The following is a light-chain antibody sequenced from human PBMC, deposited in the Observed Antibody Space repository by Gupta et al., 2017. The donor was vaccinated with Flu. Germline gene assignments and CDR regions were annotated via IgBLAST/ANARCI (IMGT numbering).Light chain of an antibody. V-gene: IGLV2-14*01. CDR1: SSDVGNPDY. CDR3: SSYTSTTTFYV. J-gene: IGLJ1*01. Sequence: QSALTQPASVSGSPGHSITISCTGTSSDVGNPDYVSWYQQDPGKAPKLLIYDVSNRPSGVSSRFSGSKSGNTASLTISWLQAEDETDYYCSSYTSTTTFYVFGTGTKVTVL. CDR2: DVS.